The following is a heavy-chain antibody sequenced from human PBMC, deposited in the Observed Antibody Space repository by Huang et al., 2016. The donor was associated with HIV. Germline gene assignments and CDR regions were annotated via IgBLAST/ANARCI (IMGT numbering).Heavy chain of an antibody. CDR1: GGSIRSSDYH. D-gene: IGHD3-10*01. J-gene: IGHJ6*03. Sequence: QLLLQESGPGLVKPSEALAFTCAVSGGSIRSSDYHWGWIRQPPGKGLEWIGSIYYKGSTHYSPSIKRRVTIAVDTSKNLFFLNLTSMTAADTAVYYCARHREGPVAYYSGWGSHLNYMDVWGRGRTVVVSS. V-gene: IGHV4-39*01. CDR2: IYYKGST. CDR3: ARHREGPVAYYSGWGSHLNYMDV.